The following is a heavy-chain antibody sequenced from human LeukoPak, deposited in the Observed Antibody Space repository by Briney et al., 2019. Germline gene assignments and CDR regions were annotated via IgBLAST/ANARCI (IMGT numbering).Heavy chain of an antibody. V-gene: IGHV3-53*01. CDR1: GFIVSSNY. CDR3: AKDAPAIVGATY. J-gene: IGHJ4*02. CDR2: IYSGGRT. D-gene: IGHD1-26*01. Sequence: PGGSLRLSCVASGFIVSSNYMSWVRQAPGKGLEWVSVIYSGGRTYYADSVKGRFTISRDNSKNTLYLQMNSRRAEDTAVYYCAKDAPAIVGATYWGQGTLVTVSS.